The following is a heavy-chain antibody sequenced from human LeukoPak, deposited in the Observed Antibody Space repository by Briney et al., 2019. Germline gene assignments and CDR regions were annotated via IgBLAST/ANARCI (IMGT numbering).Heavy chain of an antibody. Sequence: KPGGSLGLSCAASGFTFSDYYMSWIRQAPGKGLEWVSYISSSGSTIYYADSVKGRFTISRDNAKNSLYLQMNSLRAEDTAVYYCASPGTIVGATEVDYWGQGTLVTVSS. CDR3: ASPGTIVGATEVDY. V-gene: IGHV3-11*01. CDR1: GFTFSDYY. J-gene: IGHJ4*02. CDR2: ISSSGSTI. D-gene: IGHD1-26*01.